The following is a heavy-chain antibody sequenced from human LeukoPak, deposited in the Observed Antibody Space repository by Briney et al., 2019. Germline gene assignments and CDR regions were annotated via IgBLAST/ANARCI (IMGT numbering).Heavy chain of an antibody. CDR3: AKGHTYGMI. V-gene: IGHV3-11*01. Sequence: GGSLRLSCAASGFTFSDYYMSWIRQTPGKGLEWLSCISSSGTTMEYAKSVKGRFTISRDNAKDSLYLQMNSLEVEDTAVYYCAKGHTYGMIWGQGTLVSVSS. CDR2: ISSSGTTM. D-gene: IGHD3-10*01. J-gene: IGHJ4*02. CDR1: GFTFSDYY.